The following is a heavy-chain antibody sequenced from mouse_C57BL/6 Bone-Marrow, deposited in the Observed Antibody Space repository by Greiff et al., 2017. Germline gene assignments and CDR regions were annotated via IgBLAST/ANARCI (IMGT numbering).Heavy chain of an antibody. CDR1: GYTFTSYD. V-gene: IGHV1-85*01. Sequence: QVQLQQSGPELVQPGASVKLSCKASGYTFTSYDINWVKQRPGQGLEWIGWIYPRDGSTKYNEKFKGKATLTVDTSSSTAYMELHSLTSEDSAVYFCARWVGFGSSWGDWYFDVWGTGTTVTVSS. J-gene: IGHJ1*03. CDR3: ARWVGFGSSWGDWYFDV. D-gene: IGHD1-1*01. CDR2: IYPRDGST.